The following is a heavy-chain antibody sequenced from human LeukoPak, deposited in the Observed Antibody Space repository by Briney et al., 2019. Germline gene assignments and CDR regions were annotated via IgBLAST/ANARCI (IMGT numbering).Heavy chain of an antibody. D-gene: IGHD3-9*01. Sequence: GASVKVSCKASGYTFTSYGISWVRQAPGQGLEWMGWISAYNGNTNYAQKLQGRVTMTRNTSISTAYMELSSLRSEDTAVYYCARVTGYSGFDYWGQGTLVTVSS. J-gene: IGHJ4*02. CDR3: ARVTGYSGFDY. V-gene: IGHV1-18*01. CDR1: GYTFTSYG. CDR2: ISAYNGNT.